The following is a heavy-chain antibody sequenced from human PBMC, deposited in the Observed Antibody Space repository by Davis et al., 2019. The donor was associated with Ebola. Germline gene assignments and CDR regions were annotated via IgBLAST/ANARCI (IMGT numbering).Heavy chain of an antibody. CDR1: GYSFTSHW. V-gene: IGHV5-51*01. CDR2: IFPGDSDT. D-gene: IGHD2-2*01. Sequence: GESLKISCKGSGYSFTSHWIVWVRQMPGKGLECMGIIFPGDSDTRYSPSFQGQVTISADKSIRTAYLHWNSLKASDTATYYCARQGTTSWDSWGQGTLVTVSS. CDR3: ARQGTTSWDS. J-gene: IGHJ4*02.